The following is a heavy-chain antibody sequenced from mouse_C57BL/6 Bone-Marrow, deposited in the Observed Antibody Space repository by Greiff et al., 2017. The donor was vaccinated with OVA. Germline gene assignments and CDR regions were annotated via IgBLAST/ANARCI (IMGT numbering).Heavy chain of an antibody. CDR2: IYPGDGDT. Sequence: VKLMESGPELVKPGASVKISCKASGYAFSSSWMNWVKQRPGKGLEWIGRIYPGDGDTNYNEKFKGKATLTADKSSSTAYMELRSLTSEDSAVYFCARYGDWGQGTTLTVSS. CDR1: GYAFSSSW. V-gene: IGHV1-82*01. CDR3: ARYGD. J-gene: IGHJ2*01. D-gene: IGHD1-1*02.